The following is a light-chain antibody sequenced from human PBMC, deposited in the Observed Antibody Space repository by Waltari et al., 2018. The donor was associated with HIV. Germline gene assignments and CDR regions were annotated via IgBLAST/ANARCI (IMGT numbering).Light chain of an antibody. CDR1: QDIRHY. J-gene: IGKJ4*01. Sequence: DIQMTQSPSSLSASVGDKVTITCQASQDIRHYLNWYQKKPGKAPKLLIFDASKFHTGVPSRFSGSGSGTDLTFTITSLQPEDIGTYYCQQFADLPLTFGGGTQVEIK. CDR2: DAS. V-gene: IGKV1-33*01. CDR3: QQFADLPLT.